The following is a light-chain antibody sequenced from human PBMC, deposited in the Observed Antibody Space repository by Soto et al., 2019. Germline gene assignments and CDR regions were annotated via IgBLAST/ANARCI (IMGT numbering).Light chain of an antibody. CDR3: NKYNSARWT. CDR1: QGISNY. V-gene: IGKV1-27*01. J-gene: IGKJ1*01. CDR2: AAS. Sequence: DIQMTQSPSSLSASVGDRVTITCRASQGISNYLAWYQQKPGKVPKLLIYAASTLQSGLPSRFSGSGSGTDFTVTLSSLQPEDVASYYCNKYNSARWTCGQGTKVEIK.